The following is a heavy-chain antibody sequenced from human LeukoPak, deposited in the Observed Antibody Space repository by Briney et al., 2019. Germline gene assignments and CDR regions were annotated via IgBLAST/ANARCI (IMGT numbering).Heavy chain of an antibody. V-gene: IGHV1-18*01. CDR3: ARDAAAASNWFDP. CDR1: GYTFTSYG. Sequence: ASVKVSCKASGYTFTSYGISWVRQAPGQGLEWMGWISAYNGNTNYAQKLQGRVTMTRDTSISTAYMELSRLRSDDTAVYYCARDAAAASNWFDPWGQGTLVTVSS. CDR2: ISAYNGNT. J-gene: IGHJ5*02. D-gene: IGHD6-13*01.